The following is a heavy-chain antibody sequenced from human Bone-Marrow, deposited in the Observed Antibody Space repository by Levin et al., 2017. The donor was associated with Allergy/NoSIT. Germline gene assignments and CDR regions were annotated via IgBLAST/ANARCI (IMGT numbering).Heavy chain of an antibody. D-gene: IGHD3/OR15-3a*01. CDR2: ISYDGFND. CDR1: GFSFDTYG. V-gene: IGHV3-30*18. CDR3: AKSTDTAMIFYYGMDL. J-gene: IGHJ6*02. Sequence: PGGSLRLSCAASGFSFDTYGMHWVRQAPGKGLEWVALISYDGFNDYYADSVKGRFTISRDNSKNTLYLQMNSLRVEDTAVYYCAKSTDTAMIFYYGMDLWGQGTTVTVSS.